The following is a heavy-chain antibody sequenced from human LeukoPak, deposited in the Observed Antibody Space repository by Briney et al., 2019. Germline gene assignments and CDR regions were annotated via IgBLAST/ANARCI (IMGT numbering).Heavy chain of an antibody. CDR1: GFTFSSHV. CDR2: ISNSGDST. Sequence: GGSLRLSCAASGFTFSSHVMSWVRQAPGKGLEWVSAISNSGDSTFYADSVKGRLTISRDNSKSTLYLQMNSLRAEDTAVYYCASTGYGVRDYWGQGTLVTVSS. V-gene: IGHV3-23*01. D-gene: IGHD4-17*01. CDR3: ASTGYGVRDY. J-gene: IGHJ4*02.